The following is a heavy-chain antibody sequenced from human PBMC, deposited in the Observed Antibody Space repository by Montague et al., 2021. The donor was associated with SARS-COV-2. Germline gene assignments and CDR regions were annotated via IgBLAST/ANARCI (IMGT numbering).Heavy chain of an antibody. J-gene: IGHJ4*02. CDR3: ARDVRYYDFWSGRAQTSPDY. CDR1: GGSISSYY. CDR2: IYYSGST. Sequence: SETLSLTCTVSGGSISSYYWSWIRQPPGKGLEWIGYIYYSGSTNYNPSLKSRVTISVDTSKNQFSLKLSSVTAADMAVYYCARDVRYYDFWSGRAQTSPDYWGQGTLVTVSS. D-gene: IGHD3-3*01. V-gene: IGHV4-59*01.